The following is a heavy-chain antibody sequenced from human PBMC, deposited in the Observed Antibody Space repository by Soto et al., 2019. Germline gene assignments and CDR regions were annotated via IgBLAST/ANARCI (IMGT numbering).Heavy chain of an antibody. Sequence: QVHLVQSGAEVKTPGASVKVSCRPSGYSFSDYYLHWVRQAPGQGLEWMGVFNPKDKTTTYAQKLQGRVTMTTDASTSTVYMELTSXXXEDTAVYYCATGRGWFDFWGQGTLVT. CDR2: FNPKDKTT. D-gene: IGHD3-10*01. CDR1: GYSFSDYY. J-gene: IGHJ5*01. CDR3: ATGRGWFDF. V-gene: IGHV1-46*04.